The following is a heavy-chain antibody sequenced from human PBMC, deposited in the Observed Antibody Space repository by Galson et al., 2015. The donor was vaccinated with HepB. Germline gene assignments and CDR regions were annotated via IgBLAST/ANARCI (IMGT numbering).Heavy chain of an antibody. Sequence: QSGAEVKKPGESLRISCTGSGYTFTAFRISWVRQIPGKGLEWMGRIDPSDSYTHYSPSFHGHVSMSVDKSTTTAYLQWSSLKASDTAMYYCASRHSYFRSGTWYNVADYWGQGTLVSVSS. CDR3: ASRHSYFRSGTWYNVADY. CDR2: IDPSDSYT. V-gene: IGHV5-10-1*01. D-gene: IGHD3-10*01. CDR1: GYTFTAFR. J-gene: IGHJ4*02.